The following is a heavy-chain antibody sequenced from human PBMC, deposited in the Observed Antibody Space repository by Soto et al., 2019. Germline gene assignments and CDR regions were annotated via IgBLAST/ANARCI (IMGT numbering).Heavy chain of an antibody. V-gene: IGHV4-59*01. J-gene: IGHJ4*02. CDR2: IYYSGST. D-gene: IGHD3-10*01. CDR3: ARVDGSGSTIDY. Sequence: QVQLQESGPGLVKPSETLSLTCTVSGGSISSYYWSWIRQPPGKGLEWIGYIYYSGSTNYNPSLKSRVTISVDTSKNQFSLKLSSVTAADTAVYYCARVDGSGSTIDYWGQGTLVTVSS. CDR1: GGSISSYY.